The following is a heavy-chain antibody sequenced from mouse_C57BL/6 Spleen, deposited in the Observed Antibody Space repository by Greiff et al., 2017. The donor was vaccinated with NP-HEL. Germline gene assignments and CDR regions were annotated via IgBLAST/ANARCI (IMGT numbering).Heavy chain of an antibody. D-gene: IGHD2-2*01. J-gene: IGHJ3*01. CDR3: AMSYGYDRGTWFAY. CDR2: IYPGDGDT. V-gene: IGHV1-80*01. Sequence: VKLQESGAELVKPGASVKISCKASGYAFSSYWMNWVKQRPGKGLEWIGQIYPGDGDTNYNGKFKGKATLTADKSSSTAYMQLSSLTSEDSAVYFCAMSYGYDRGTWFAYWGQGTLVTVSA. CDR1: GYAFSSYW.